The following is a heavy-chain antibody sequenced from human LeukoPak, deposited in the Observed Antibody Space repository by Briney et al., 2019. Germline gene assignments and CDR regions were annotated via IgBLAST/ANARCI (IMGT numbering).Heavy chain of an antibody. CDR3: AKGKSIASLWYMDV. J-gene: IGHJ6*03. D-gene: IGHD2-2*01. V-gene: IGHV3-9*01. CDR1: GFSLGDYA. CDR2: ITWDSGTI. Sequence: PGRSLRLSCEASGFSLGDYAMHWVRQIPGKGLEWVSGITWDSGTIDYAGSVRGRFTTSRDNAKNSLYLQMNTLRPEDTAIYYCAKGKSIASLWYMDVWGKGTTVIVSS.